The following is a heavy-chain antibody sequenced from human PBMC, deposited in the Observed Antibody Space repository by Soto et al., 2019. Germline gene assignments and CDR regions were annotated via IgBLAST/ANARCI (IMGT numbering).Heavy chain of an antibody. CDR2: IYWDEDK. Sequence: QITLKESGPTLVKPTQTLTLTCTFSGFSLSTSGVGVGWIRQPPGKALEWVTLIYWDEDKRYSPSLKSRITITKDNSKSQVVLTMSNMDHVDTCSYYCARHIPSGYNDAFDIWGQGTMVTVSS. J-gene: IGHJ3*02. D-gene: IGHD3-9*01. V-gene: IGHV2-5*02. CDR3: ARHIPSGYNDAFDI. CDR1: GFSLSTSGVG.